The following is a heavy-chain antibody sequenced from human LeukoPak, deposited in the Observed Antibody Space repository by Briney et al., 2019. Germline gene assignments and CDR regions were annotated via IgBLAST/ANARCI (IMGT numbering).Heavy chain of an antibody. CDR3: ARARGTGTIDY. V-gene: IGHV3-66*01. D-gene: IGHD3/OR15-3a*01. CDR2: IYSGGST. J-gene: IGHJ4*02. Sequence: AGGSLRLSCAASGFTVSSNYMSWVRQAPGKGLEWVSVIYSGGSTYYADSVKGRFTISRDNAKNSLYLQMNSLRAEDTAVYYCARARGTGTIDYWGQGTLVTVSS. CDR1: GFTVSSNY.